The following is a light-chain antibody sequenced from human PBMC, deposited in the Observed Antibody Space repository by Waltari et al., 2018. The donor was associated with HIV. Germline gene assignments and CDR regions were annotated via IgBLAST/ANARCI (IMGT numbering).Light chain of an antibody. CDR3: AAWDDSLSGRV. Sequence: QSVLTQPPSASGTPGQRVTISCSGSSSNIGSNSVNWYQQLPGTAPKLLIDNNIERPPGVPDRFSGSRSGTSASLASSGLQSEDEADYYCAAWDDSLSGRVFGGGTKLTVL. CDR2: NNI. J-gene: IGLJ2*01. CDR1: SSNIGSNS. V-gene: IGLV1-44*01.